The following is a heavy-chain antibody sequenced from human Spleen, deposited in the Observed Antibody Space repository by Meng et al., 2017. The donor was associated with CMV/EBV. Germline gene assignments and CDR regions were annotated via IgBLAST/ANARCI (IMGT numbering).Heavy chain of an antibody. CDR1: GYTFTSYG. J-gene: IGHJ6*02. D-gene: IGHD3-3*01. V-gene: IGHV1-18*01. CDR3: ARDMYYDFWSGYYRDYYYYGMDV. Sequence: ASVKVSCKASGYTFTSYGISWVRQAPGQGLEWMGWISAYNGNTNYAQKLQGRVTMTTDTSTSTAYMELRSLRSDDTAVYYCARDMYYDFWSGYYRDYYYYGMDVWGQGTTVTVSS. CDR2: ISAYNGNT.